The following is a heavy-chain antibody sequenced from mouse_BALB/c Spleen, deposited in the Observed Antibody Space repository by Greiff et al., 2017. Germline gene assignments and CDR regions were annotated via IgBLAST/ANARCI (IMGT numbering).Heavy chain of an antibody. CDR3: ARGDYGYDYAMDY. J-gene: IGHJ4*01. Sequence: DVMLVESGGGLVQPGGSRKLSCAASGFTFSSFGMHWVRQAPEKGLEWVAYISSGSSTIYYADTVKGRFTISRDNPKNTLFLQMTSLRSEDTAMYYCARGDYGYDYAMDYWGQGTSVTVSS. V-gene: IGHV5-17*02. CDR2: ISSGSSTI. D-gene: IGHD1-2*01. CDR1: GFTFSSFG.